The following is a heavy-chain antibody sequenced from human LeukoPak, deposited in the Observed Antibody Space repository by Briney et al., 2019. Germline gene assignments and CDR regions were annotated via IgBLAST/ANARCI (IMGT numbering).Heavy chain of an antibody. CDR2: IYDSGST. D-gene: IGHD3-10*01. CDR3: ARDGGGFDL. J-gene: IGHJ2*01. CDR1: GGSISSYY. Sequence: SETLSLTCTVSGGSISSYYWSWIRQPLGKGLEWIGYIYDSGSTKYNPSLKSRVNTSVDTSKNQFSLKLRSVTAADTAVYFCARDGGGFDLWGRGTLVTVSS. V-gene: IGHV4-59*01.